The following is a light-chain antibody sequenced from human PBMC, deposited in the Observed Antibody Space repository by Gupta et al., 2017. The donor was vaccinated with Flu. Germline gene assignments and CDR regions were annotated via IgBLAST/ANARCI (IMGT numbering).Light chain of an antibody. CDR3: RQALQTPIT. CDR2: LGS. J-gene: IGKJ4*01. CDR1: QILLQITGHNY. V-gene: IGKV2-28*01. Sequence: VTPGEPASISCRSSQILLQITGHNYSDWYVQKPGQSPQLLIYLGSTRASGVPHRTSGSGSRTDFTLKINRVEAEDVGVYFCRQALQTPITFGGGTKVEIK.